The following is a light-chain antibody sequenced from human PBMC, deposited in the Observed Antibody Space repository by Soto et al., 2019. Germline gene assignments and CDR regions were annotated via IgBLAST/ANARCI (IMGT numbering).Light chain of an antibody. CDR3: RSYTSSSTHVV. Sequence: QSALTQPVSVSGSPGQSITISCTGTSSDVGGYNYVSWYQQHPGKAPKLMIYEVSNRPSGVSNRFSGSKSGNTASLTISGLQAEDEADYYCRSYTSSSTHVVFGGGTKLTVL. V-gene: IGLV2-14*01. CDR1: SSDVGGYNY. CDR2: EVS. J-gene: IGLJ2*01.